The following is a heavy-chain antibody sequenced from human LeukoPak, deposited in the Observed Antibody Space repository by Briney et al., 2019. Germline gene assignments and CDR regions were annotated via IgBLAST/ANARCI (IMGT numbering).Heavy chain of an antibody. Sequence: SETLSLTCTVSGDSISSGSYYWSWIRQPAGEGLEWIGRIYSSGRTHYSPSLKSRVAISVDTSKNRFSLRLSSVTAADTAVYYCARHVRGHDYVWGSYPSPFAYWGQGTLVTVSS. CDR1: GDSISSGSYY. CDR2: IYSSGRT. J-gene: IGHJ4*02. V-gene: IGHV4-61*02. CDR3: ARHVRGHDYVWGSYPSPFAY. D-gene: IGHD3-16*02.